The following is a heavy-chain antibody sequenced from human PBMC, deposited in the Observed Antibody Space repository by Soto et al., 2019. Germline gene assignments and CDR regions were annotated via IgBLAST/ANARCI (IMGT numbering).Heavy chain of an antibody. V-gene: IGHV5-10-1*01. CDR1: GYSFTSYW. D-gene: IGHD6-6*01. CDR3: ARPYSSSSKNYYGMDV. CDR2: IDPSDSYT. Sequence: PGESLKISCKGSGYSFTSYWIGWGRQMPWKGLEWMGRIDPSDSYTNYSPSFQGHVTISADKSISTAYLQWSSLKASDTAMYYCARPYSSSSKNYYGMDVWGQGTTVTVSS. J-gene: IGHJ6*02.